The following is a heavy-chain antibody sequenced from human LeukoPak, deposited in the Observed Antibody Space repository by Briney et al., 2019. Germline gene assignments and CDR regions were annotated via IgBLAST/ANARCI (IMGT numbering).Heavy chain of an antibody. D-gene: IGHD2-15*01. Sequence: GASVKVSCKASGGAFSSYAFSWVRQAPDQRLEWVGGIVPMFGTPTYSQKFKGRITLTADESTSTTYMELSGLRSEDTALYYCAADHERAGDISFFYLDVWGKGTTVTVSS. V-gene: IGHV1-69*13. CDR1: GGAFSSYA. CDR2: IVPMFGTP. CDR3: AADHERAGDISFFYLDV. J-gene: IGHJ6*03.